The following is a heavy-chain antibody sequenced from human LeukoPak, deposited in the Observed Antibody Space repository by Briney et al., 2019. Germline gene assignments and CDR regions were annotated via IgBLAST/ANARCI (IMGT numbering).Heavy chain of an antibody. D-gene: IGHD1-14*01. CDR3: AKDFAPGPENYMDV. CDR1: GFTFDDYA. CDR2: ISWNSGSI. J-gene: IGHJ6*03. V-gene: IGHV3-9*03. Sequence: GRSLRLSCAASGFTFDDYAMHWVRQAPGKGLEWVSGISWNSGSIGYADSVKGRFTISRDNAKNSLYLQMNSLRAEDMALYYCAKDFAPGPENYMDVWGKGTTVTVSS.